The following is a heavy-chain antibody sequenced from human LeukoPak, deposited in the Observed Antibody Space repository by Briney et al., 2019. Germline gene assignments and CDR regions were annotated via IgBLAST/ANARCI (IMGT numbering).Heavy chain of an antibody. V-gene: IGHV4-34*01. Sequence: NTSETLSLTCAVYGGSFSGYYWSWIRQPPGKGLEWIGEIYRRGSTNYNPSLTSRVTISIDTSKNQFSLKLSSVTAADTAIYYCARELLVARGSFDSWGQGALVTVSS. D-gene: IGHD3-16*01. J-gene: IGHJ4*02. CDR2: IYRRGST. CDR3: ARELLVARGSFDS. CDR1: GGSFSGYY.